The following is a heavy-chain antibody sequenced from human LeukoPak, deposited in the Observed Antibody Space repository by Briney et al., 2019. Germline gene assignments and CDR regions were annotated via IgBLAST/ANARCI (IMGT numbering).Heavy chain of an antibody. Sequence: GGSLRLSCAASGFTFSGSAMHWVRQASGKGLEWVGRIRSKANSYATAYAASVKGRFTISRDDSKNTAYLQMNSLKTEDTAVYYCTRSTYDSSGYHYFDHWGQGTLVTVSS. V-gene: IGHV3-73*01. CDR3: TRSTYDSSGYHYFDH. J-gene: IGHJ4*02. CDR2: IRSKANSYAT. D-gene: IGHD3-22*01. CDR1: GFTFSGSA.